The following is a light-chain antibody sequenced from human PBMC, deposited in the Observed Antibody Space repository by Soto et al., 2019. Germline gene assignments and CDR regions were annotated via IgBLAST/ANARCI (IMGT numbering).Light chain of an antibody. CDR3: QQYDSYSYT. V-gene: IGKV1-5*03. CDR1: QSISSS. Sequence: DIQMTQSPSTLPASVGDRVTITCRASQSISSSLAWYQQKPGKAPKLLIYKASSLETGVPSRFSGSGSGTEFTLTISSLQPDDFATYYCQQYDSYSYTFGQGTKLEIK. CDR2: KAS. J-gene: IGKJ2*01.